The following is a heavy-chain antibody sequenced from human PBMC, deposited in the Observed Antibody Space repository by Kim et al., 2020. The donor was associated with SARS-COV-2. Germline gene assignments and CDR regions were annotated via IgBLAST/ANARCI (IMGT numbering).Heavy chain of an antibody. D-gene: IGHD6-19*01. V-gene: IGHV3-7*03. Sequence: GGSLRLSCAASGFTFSRYWMSWVRQAPGKGLEWVANIKQDGSEKYYVDSVKGRFTISRDNAKNSLYLQMNSLRAEDTAVYYCARLSFIAVTGFDYWGQGTLVTVSS. CDR2: IKQDGSEK. J-gene: IGHJ4*02. CDR3: ARLSFIAVTGFDY. CDR1: GFTFSRYW.